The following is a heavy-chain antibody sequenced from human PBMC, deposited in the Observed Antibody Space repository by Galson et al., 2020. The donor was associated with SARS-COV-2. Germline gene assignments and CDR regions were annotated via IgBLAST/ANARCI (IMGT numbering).Heavy chain of an antibody. Sequence: SETLSLTCTVSGGSISSSSYYWGWIRQPPGKGLEWIGSIYYSGSTYYNPSLKSRVTISVDTSKNQFSLKLSSVTAADTAVYYCATVGGLNGFDVWGQGTMVTVSS. CDR3: ATVGGLNGFDV. D-gene: IGHD3-10*01. CDR2: IYYSGST. V-gene: IGHV4-39*07. J-gene: IGHJ3*01. CDR1: GGSISSSSYY.